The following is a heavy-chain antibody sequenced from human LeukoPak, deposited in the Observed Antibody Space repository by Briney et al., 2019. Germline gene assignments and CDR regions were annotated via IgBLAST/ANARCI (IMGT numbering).Heavy chain of an antibody. D-gene: IGHD3-9*01. CDR2: IYYSGSP. CDR3: AREAHTYYDILTGYYIPNWFDP. CDR1: GGSISSGDYY. V-gene: IGHV4-30-4*02. Sequence: SETLSLTCTVSGGSISSGDYYWGWFRQPPGKGLEWIGYIYYSGSPYYNPSLKSRVTISADTSKNQFSLKLSSVTAADTPVYYCAREAHTYYDILTGYYIPNWFDPRGQGTLVTVSS. J-gene: IGHJ5*02.